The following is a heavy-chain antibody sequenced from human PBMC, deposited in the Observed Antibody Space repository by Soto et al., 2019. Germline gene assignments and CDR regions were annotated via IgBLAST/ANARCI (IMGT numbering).Heavy chain of an antibody. CDR1: GFTFSSYS. V-gene: IGHV3-48*02. Sequence: EVQLVESGGGLVQPGGSLRLSCAASGFTFSSYSMNWVRQAPGKGLEWLSYISSTSSTIYYADSVEGRFTISRDNAKNSLFLQMNNLRDEDTAFYYCATIKGGHDYARSGSHSVDYWGQGTLVTVSS. CDR2: ISSTSSTI. D-gene: IGHD3-22*01. J-gene: IGHJ4*02. CDR3: ATIKGGHDYARSGSHSVDY.